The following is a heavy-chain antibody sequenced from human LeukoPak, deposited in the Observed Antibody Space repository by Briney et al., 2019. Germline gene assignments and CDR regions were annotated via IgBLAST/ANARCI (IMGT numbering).Heavy chain of an antibody. CDR3: ARGPDRGGFDY. CDR1: GFTFSSYG. V-gene: IGHV3-30*02. Sequence: GGSLRLSCAASGFTFSSYGMHWVRQAPGKGLEWVAFIRYDGSNKYYAGSVKGRFTISRDNSKNTLFLQVNSLRAEDTAVYYCARGPDRGGFDYWGQGTLVTVSS. D-gene: IGHD1-14*01. J-gene: IGHJ4*02. CDR2: IRYDGSNK.